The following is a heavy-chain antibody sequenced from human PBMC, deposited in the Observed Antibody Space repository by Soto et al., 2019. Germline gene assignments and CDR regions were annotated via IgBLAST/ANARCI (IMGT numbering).Heavy chain of an antibody. J-gene: IGHJ6*02. D-gene: IGHD3-3*01. CDR2: INAGNGNT. V-gene: IGHV1-3*01. CDR1: GYTFTSYA. CDR3: ARDARLRFLEWLPMDV. Sequence: ASVKVSCKASGYTFTSYAMHWVRQAPGQRLEWMGWINAGNGNTKYSQKFQGRVTITRDTSASTAYMELSSLRSEDTAVYYRARDARLRFLEWLPMDVWGQGTTVTVSS.